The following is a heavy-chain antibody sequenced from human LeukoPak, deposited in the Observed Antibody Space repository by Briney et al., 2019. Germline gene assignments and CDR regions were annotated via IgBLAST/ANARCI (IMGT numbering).Heavy chain of an antibody. CDR3: ARLDRYFGVVNY. V-gene: IGHV4-59*01. D-gene: IGHD3-3*01. J-gene: IGHJ4*02. CDR1: GGSIYDYY. Sequence: SETLSLTCTVSGGSIYDYYWAWIRQPPGGGLEWIGYIYYTGSANYSPSLKSRVTMSVDMSTNHFSLTLTSVTTADTAVYFCARLDRYFGVVNYWGQGTLV. CDR2: IYYTGSA.